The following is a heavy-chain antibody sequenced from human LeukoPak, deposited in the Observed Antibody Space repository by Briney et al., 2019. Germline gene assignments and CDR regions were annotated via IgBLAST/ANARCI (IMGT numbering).Heavy chain of an antibody. CDR2: IYSSGST. CDR1: GVSISSSSYY. Sequence: PSETLSLTCNVSGVSISSSSYYWGWIRQPPGKGLEWIGSIYSSGSTYYNSSLKSRVTISRDTSKNQVSLKMSSVTAADTAVYYCAKSGGYGLIDYWGQGTLVTVSS. CDR3: AKSGGYGLIDY. J-gene: IGHJ4*01. V-gene: IGHV4-39*01. D-gene: IGHD6-25*01.